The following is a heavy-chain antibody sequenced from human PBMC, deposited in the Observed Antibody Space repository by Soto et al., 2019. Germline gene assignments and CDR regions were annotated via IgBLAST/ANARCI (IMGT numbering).Heavy chain of an antibody. CDR3: AKDDVRSGPFQH. CDR2: ISGSGGST. V-gene: IGHV3-23*01. J-gene: IGHJ1*01. Sequence: VGSMRLSCAASEFTITNYALCCVHQAPGKGLEWVSAISGSGGSTYYADSVKGRFTISRDNSKNTLYLQMNSLRAEDTAVYYCAKDDVRSGPFQHWGQGTLVTVSS. D-gene: IGHD6-19*01. CDR1: EFTITNYA.